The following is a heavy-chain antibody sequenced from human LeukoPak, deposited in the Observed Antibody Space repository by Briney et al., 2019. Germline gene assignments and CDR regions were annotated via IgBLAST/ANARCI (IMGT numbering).Heavy chain of an antibody. CDR1: GYSISSAYY. J-gene: IGHJ4*02. D-gene: IGHD6-13*01. Sequence: SETLSLTCTVSGYSISSAYYWGWIRQPPGKGLEWIGYVYYSGSTNYNPSLKSRVTISVDTSKDQFSLKLSSVTAADTAVYYCAREVVAAAGTVDYWGQGALVIVSS. CDR2: VYYSGST. CDR3: AREVVAAAGTVDY. V-gene: IGHV4-61*01.